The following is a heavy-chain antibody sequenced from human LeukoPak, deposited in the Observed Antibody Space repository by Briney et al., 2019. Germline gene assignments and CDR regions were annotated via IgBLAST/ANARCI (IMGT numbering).Heavy chain of an antibody. CDR2: INHRGST. J-gene: IGHJ4*02. Sequence: PSETLSLTCTVSGGSISSYYWSWIRQPPGKGLEWIGEINHRGSTNYNPSLKSRVTISVDTSKNQFSLKLSSVTAADTAVYYCARGGGSGYLDYWGQGTLVTVSS. V-gene: IGHV4-34*01. CDR3: ARGGGSGYLDY. D-gene: IGHD6-25*01. CDR1: GGSISSYY.